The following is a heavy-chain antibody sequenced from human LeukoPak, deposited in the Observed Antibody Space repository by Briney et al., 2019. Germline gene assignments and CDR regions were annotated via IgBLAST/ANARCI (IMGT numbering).Heavy chain of an antibody. J-gene: IGHJ4*02. CDR1: GFTVSSNH. CDR3: ARGPVATSPFDN. CDR2: IYSGGST. V-gene: IGHV3-53*01. Sequence: GGSLRLSCAASGFTVSSNHMSWVRQAPGKGLEWVSVIYSGGSTYYADSVKGRFTISRDNSNNTLYLQMNSLRAEDTAVYYCARGPVATSPFDNWGQGTLVTVSS. D-gene: IGHD5-12*01.